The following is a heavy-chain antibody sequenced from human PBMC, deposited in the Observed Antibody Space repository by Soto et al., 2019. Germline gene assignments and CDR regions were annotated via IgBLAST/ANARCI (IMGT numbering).Heavy chain of an antibody. CDR1: GFTFSSYA. Sequence: EVQLLESGGGLVQPGGSLRLSCAASGFTFSSYAMNWVRQAPGKGLEWVSVISGSGGSTYYADAVKGRFTISRDNSKNTLYLKMTSLRAEDTAVYYCAKRTVGWYFDIWGRGTLVTVSS. D-gene: IGHD4-17*01. CDR3: AKRTVGWYFDI. CDR2: ISGSGGST. J-gene: IGHJ2*01. V-gene: IGHV3-23*01.